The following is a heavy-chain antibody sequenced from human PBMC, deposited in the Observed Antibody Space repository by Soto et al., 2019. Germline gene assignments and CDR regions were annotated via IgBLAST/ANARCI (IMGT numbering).Heavy chain of an antibody. J-gene: IGHJ5*02. CDR2: MNPNSGHT. CDR3: ASDMSTT. V-gene: IGHV1-8*01. D-gene: IGHD2-2*01. CDR1: GYTFTNHD. Sequence: QVQLVQSGAEVNKPGASVKVSCKASGYTFTNHDINWMRQATGQGLEWMGWMNPNSGHTNYAQKFQGRVTMTRDTSRSTAYMELTSLRSEDTAIYYCASDMSTTWGQGTLVTVSS.